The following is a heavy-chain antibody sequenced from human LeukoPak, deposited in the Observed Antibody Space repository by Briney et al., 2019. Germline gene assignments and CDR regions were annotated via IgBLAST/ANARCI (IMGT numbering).Heavy chain of an antibody. CDR1: GGSISSSSYY. J-gene: IGHJ6*03. V-gene: IGHV4-39*01. CDR2: IYYSGST. CDR3: ARQGYAYYMDV. D-gene: IGHD2-2*01. Sequence: SETLSLTCTVSGGSISSSSYYWGWIRQPPGKGLEWIGSIYYSGSTYYNPSLKSRVTISVDTSKNQFSLKLSSVTAADTAVYYCARQGYAYYMDVWGKGTTVTISS.